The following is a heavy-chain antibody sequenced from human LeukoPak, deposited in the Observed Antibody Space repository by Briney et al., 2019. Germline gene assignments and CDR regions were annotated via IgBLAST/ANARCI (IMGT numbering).Heavy chain of an antibody. CDR3: AGFCSGVSCYYAFDI. CDR1: GGSVSSGRYY. CDR2: IYYSGST. V-gene: IGHV4-61*01. Sequence: SETLSLTCIVPGGSVSSGRYYWSWIRQSPGKGLEWIGYIYYSGSTNYNPSLKSRVTISVDTSKNQFSLKLSSVAAADTAVYYCAGFCSGVSCYYAFDIWGQGTMVTVSS. J-gene: IGHJ3*02. D-gene: IGHD2-15*01.